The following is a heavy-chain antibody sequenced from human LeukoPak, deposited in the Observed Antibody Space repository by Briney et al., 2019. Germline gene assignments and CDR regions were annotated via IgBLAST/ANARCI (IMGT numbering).Heavy chain of an antibody. V-gene: IGHV1-3*01. Sequence: GASVKVSCKASGYTSTSYAIHWVRQAPGQRLEWMGWISAGNGNTKYSQNFQGRVTMTRDTSTSTVYMELSSLRSEDTAVYYCARDSLLLSSVDGRGGWFDPWGQGTLVTVSS. CDR2: ISAGNGNT. CDR3: ARDSLLLSSVDGRGGWFDP. D-gene: IGHD2/OR15-2a*01. CDR1: GYTSTSYA. J-gene: IGHJ5*02.